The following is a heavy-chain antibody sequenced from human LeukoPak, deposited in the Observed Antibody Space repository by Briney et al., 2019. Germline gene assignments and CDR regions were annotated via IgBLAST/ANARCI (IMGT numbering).Heavy chain of an antibody. Sequence: GGSLRLSCAASGFPFSGYSLTWVRQAPGKGLEWISYISSSNTIYYADSVKGRFTISRDDAKNSLYLQMNSLTADDTAVYYCARLGRFLRVDYFDYWGQGSLVTVSS. CDR2: ISSSNTI. V-gene: IGHV3-48*01. J-gene: IGHJ4*02. D-gene: IGHD3-10*01. CDR3: ARLGRFLRVDYFDY. CDR1: GFPFSGYS.